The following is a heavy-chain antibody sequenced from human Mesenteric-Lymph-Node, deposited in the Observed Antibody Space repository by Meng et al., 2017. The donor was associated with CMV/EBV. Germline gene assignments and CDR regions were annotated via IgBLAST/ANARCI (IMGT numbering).Heavy chain of an antibody. J-gene: IGHJ4*02. D-gene: IGHD3-16*02. Sequence: GESLKISCAASGFTFSSYSMNWVRQAPGKGLEWVSSISSSSSYIYYADSVKGRFTISRDNAKNSLYLQMNSLRAEDTAVYYCARDVSPLPGPFDCWGPGTLVTVSS. V-gene: IGHV3-21*01. CDR1: GFTFSSYS. CDR3: ARDVSPLPGPFDC. CDR2: ISSSSSYI.